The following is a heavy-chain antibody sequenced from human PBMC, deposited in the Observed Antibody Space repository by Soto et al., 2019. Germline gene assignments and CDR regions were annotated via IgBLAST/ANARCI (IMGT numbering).Heavy chain of an antibody. J-gene: IGHJ3*01. D-gene: IGHD6-19*01. CDR3: VHRMAVAGIDTFDF. CDR1: GFSLSTHAVG. CDR2: IYWDDDK. V-gene: IGHV2-5*02. Sequence: SGPTLVNPTQTLTLTCTFSGFSLSTHAVGVGWIRQPPGKALEWLALIYWDDDKRYSPSLKSRLTITKDTSKNQVVLIMTNMDPVDTATYFFVHRMAVAGIDTFDFWGQGTMVTVSS.